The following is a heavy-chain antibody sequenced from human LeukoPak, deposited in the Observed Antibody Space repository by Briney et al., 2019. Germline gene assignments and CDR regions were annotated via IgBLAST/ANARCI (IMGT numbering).Heavy chain of an antibody. J-gene: IGHJ4*02. CDR3: ARRHFGSALRDY. CDR2: IYYSGST. CDR1: GASVSSSTYS. D-gene: IGHD3-10*01. Sequence: SETLSLTCAVSGASVSSSTYSWSWIRQPPGKGLEWIAYIYYSGSTTYNPSLKSRVTISLDTSKNQFSLKLSSVTAADTAVYYCARRHFGSALRDYWGQGTLVTVSS. V-gene: IGHV4-61*01.